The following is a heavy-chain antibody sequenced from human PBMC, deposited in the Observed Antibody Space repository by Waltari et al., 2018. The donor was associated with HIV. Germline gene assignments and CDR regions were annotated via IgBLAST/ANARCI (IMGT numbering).Heavy chain of an antibody. D-gene: IGHD6-19*01. J-gene: IGHJ2*01. V-gene: IGHV4-34*01. Sequence: QVQLQQWGAGLLKPSETLSLTCAVDGGSFRGHYWSWIRQPPEKGLEWIGEINHSGSTNYNPSLKSRVTISVDTSKNQFSLKLSSVTAADTAVYYCASRRDRYSSGRARYFDLWGRGTLVTVSS. CDR1: GGSFRGHY. CDR3: ASRRDRYSSGRARYFDL. CDR2: INHSGST.